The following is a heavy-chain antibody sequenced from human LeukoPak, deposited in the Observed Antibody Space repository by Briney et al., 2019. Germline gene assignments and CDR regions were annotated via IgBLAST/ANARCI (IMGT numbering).Heavy chain of an antibody. D-gene: IGHD3-10*01. V-gene: IGHV3-21*01. Sequence: GSLRLSCAASGFTFSIYSMNWVRQAPGKGLEWVSSISTSSSYKYYADSVKGRLTISRDNAKNSLYLQMNSLRAEDTAVYYCARVQDYYGSGSYHDYWGQGTLVTVSS. CDR2: ISTSSSYK. CDR3: ARVQDYYGSGSYHDY. J-gene: IGHJ4*02. CDR1: GFTFSIYS.